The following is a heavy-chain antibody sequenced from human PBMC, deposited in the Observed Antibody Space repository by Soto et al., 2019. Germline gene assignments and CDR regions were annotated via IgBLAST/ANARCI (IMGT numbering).Heavy chain of an antibody. CDR3: SRSLRRGPPFYF. D-gene: IGHD3-10*01. J-gene: IGHJ4*02. V-gene: IGHV4-30-4*01. CDR1: GGSIRSGDYY. CDR2: IYYSGST. Sequence: SETLSLTCTVSGGSIRSGDYYWSWIRQPPGKGLESIGYIYYSGSTYYNPSLKSRVTISVDTSKNQFSLKLSSVTAADTAVYYFSRSLRRGPPFYFWGQGTLVTVSS.